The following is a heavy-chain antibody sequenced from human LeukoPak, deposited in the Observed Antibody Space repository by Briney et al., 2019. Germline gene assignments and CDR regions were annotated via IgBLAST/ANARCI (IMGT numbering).Heavy chain of an antibody. J-gene: IGHJ4*02. D-gene: IGHD1-1*01. Sequence: GGSLRLSCAASGFTFSSYLMSWMRQAPGKGLEWVANIKYDGNEEYYVDSVKGRFTISRDNAKNSLYLQLNSLRVEDTAVYYCKSGGAAPGSFDYWGQGTLVTVSP. V-gene: IGHV3-7*01. CDR2: IKYDGNEE. CDR1: GFTFSSYL. CDR3: KSGGAAPGSFDY.